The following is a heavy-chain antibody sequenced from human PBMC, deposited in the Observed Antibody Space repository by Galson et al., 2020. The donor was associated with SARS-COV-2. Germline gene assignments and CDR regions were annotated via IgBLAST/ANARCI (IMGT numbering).Heavy chain of an antibody. V-gene: IGHV3-11*04. Sequence: NSGGSLRLSCAASGFTFSDHFMGWIRQAPGKGLEWVSYISSSGTSINYADSVKGRFTISKDNAKSSLFLQMNSLRAEDTAVYYCARYGDFPRNAFDLWGQGTMVTVSS. CDR3: ARYGDFPRNAFDL. D-gene: IGHD4-17*01. J-gene: IGHJ3*01. CDR1: GFTFSDHF. CDR2: ISSSGTSI.